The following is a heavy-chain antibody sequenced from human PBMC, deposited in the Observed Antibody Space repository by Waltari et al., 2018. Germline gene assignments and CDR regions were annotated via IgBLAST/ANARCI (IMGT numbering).Heavy chain of an antibody. CDR1: GYTLTELS. Sequence: QVQLVQSGAEVKKPGASVKVSCKVSGYTLTELSMHWVRQAPGKGLEWMGGFDPEDGETIYAQKFQGRVTMTRDTSISTAYMELSRLRSDDTAVYYCATYCSSTSCYQAFDIWGQGTMVTVSS. J-gene: IGHJ3*02. D-gene: IGHD2-2*01. CDR3: ATYCSSTSCYQAFDI. V-gene: IGHV1-24*01. CDR2: FDPEDGET.